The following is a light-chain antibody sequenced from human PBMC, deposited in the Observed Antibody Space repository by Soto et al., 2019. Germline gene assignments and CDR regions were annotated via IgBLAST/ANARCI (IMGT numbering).Light chain of an antibody. CDR1: SSNIGAGHD. CDR3: QSYDTSLIMA. J-gene: IGLJ2*01. V-gene: IGLV1-40*01. Sequence: QSVLTQPPSVSGAPGQRVTISCTGNSSNIGAGHDVHWYQKLPGTGPKLLIFGNTNRPSGVPDRFSGSKSGTSASLAITGLQAEDEADYHCQSYDTSLIMAFGGGTKLTGL. CDR2: GNT.